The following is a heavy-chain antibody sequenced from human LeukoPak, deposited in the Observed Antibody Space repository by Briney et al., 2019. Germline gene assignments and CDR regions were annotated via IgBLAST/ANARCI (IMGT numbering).Heavy chain of an antibody. Sequence: SETLSLTCTVSGDAISGSTYYWGWIRQPPGKGLEWIASIFYGGNSYYSPSLKSRVTVSVDASKNQFSLNSKSVTAADTAVYYCARLSLLRAVADYWGQGTLVTVSS. CDR1: GDAISGSTYY. CDR2: IFYGGNS. CDR3: ARLSLLRAVADY. D-gene: IGHD6-19*01. J-gene: IGHJ4*02. V-gene: IGHV4-39*01.